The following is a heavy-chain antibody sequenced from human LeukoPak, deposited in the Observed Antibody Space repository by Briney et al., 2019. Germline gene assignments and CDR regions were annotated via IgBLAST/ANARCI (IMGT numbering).Heavy chain of an antibody. Sequence: QTLSLTCAISADSVSSNSAAWNWLRQSPSRGLEWLGRTYYRSKSYNDYAVSVKIRITINPDTSKNQFSLQLNSVTPEDTAVYYCARSHCSSTSCYLVAAAVSLAEFDYWGQGTLVTVSS. CDR3: ARSHCSSTSCYLVAAAVSLAEFDY. J-gene: IGHJ4*02. CDR2: TYYRSKSYN. V-gene: IGHV6-1*01. CDR1: ADSVSSNSAA. D-gene: IGHD2-2*01.